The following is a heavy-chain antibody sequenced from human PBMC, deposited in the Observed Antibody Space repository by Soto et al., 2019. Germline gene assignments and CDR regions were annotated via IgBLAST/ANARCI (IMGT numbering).Heavy chain of an antibody. Sequence: GASVKVCGKSAGYSFTGYYMHWVRQAPGQGLEWMGWINPNRGGTNYAQKFQGRVTMTRDTSISTAYMELSRLRSAATAVYFCARAIFGVVSVDYWGQVTLVTVSS. CDR2: INPNRGGT. CDR1: GYSFTGYY. V-gene: IGHV1-2*02. CDR3: ARAIFGVVSVDY. J-gene: IGHJ4*02. D-gene: IGHD3-3*01.